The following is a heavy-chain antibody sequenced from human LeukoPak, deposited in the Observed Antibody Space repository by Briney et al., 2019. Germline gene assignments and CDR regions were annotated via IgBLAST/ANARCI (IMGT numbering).Heavy chain of an antibody. CDR2: IYHSGST. J-gene: IGHJ4*02. CDR3: ARDGGY. Sequence: SKTLSLTCTVSGGSVSSGSDYWSWIRQPPGKGLEWIGYIYHSGSTNYNPSLKSRVTISVDTSKNQLSQKLSSVTAADTAVYYCARDGGYWGQGTLVTVSS. V-gene: IGHV4-61*01. CDR1: GGSVSSGSDY. D-gene: IGHD2-15*01.